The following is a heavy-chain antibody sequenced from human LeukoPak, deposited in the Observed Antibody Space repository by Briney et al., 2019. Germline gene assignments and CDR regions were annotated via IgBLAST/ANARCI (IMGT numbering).Heavy chain of an antibody. D-gene: IGHD3-10*01. Sequence: ASVKVSCKASGYTFTAYAMNWVRQAPGQGLEWMGWISAYNGNTNYAQKLQGRVTMTTDTSTSTAYMELRSLRSDDTAVYYCARGEAITISDYWGQGTLVTVSS. CDR3: ARGEAITISDY. J-gene: IGHJ4*02. CDR1: GYTFTAYA. CDR2: ISAYNGNT. V-gene: IGHV1-18*01.